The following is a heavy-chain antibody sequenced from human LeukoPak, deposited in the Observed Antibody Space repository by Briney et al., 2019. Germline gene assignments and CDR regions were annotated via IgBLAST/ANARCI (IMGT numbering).Heavy chain of an antibody. CDR1: GFTFSSYW. D-gene: IGHD6-19*01. Sequence: GGSLRLSCAASGFTFSSYWMHWVRQAPGKGLVWVSRINSDGSSTSYADSVKGRFTISRDNAKNTLYLQMNSLRAEDTAVYYCARQPGWLVRDYYYYYMDVWGKGTTVTVSS. CDR3: ARQPGWLVRDYYYYYMDV. J-gene: IGHJ6*03. CDR2: INSDGSST. V-gene: IGHV3-74*01.